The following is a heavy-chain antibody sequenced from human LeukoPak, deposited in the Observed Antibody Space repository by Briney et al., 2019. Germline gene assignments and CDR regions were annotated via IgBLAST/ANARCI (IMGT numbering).Heavy chain of an antibody. CDR2: IYYSGST. J-gene: IGHJ3*02. Sequence: SETLSLTCTVSGGSISSYYWSWIRQPPGKGLEWIGYIYYSGSTNYNPSLKSRVTISVDTSKNQFSLKLSSVTAADTAVYYCASGTTYYDILTGYYGSDAFDIWGQGTMVTVSS. CDR1: GGSISSYY. CDR3: ASGTTYYDILTGYYGSDAFDI. V-gene: IGHV4-59*08. D-gene: IGHD3-9*01.